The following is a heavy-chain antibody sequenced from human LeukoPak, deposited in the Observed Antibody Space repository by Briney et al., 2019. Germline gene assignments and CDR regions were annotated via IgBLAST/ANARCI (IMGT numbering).Heavy chain of an antibody. D-gene: IGHD2-15*01. J-gene: IGHJ5*02. Sequence: SETLSLTCAVYGGSFSGYYWSWIRQPPGKGLEWIGEINHSGSTNCNPSLKSRVTISVDTSKNQFSLKLSSVTAADTAVYYCARAGIVVVVAALCRRPNWFDPWGQGTLVTVSS. CDR2: INHSGST. CDR3: ARAGIVVVVAALCRRPNWFDP. CDR1: GGSFSGYY. V-gene: IGHV4-34*01.